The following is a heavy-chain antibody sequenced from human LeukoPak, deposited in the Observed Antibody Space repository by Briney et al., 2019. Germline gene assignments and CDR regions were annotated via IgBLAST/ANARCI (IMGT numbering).Heavy chain of an antibody. CDR2: IHPDGSVQ. J-gene: IGHJ6*02. CDR1: GVAIRNTW. D-gene: IGHD5-18*01. Sequence: GGSLRLSCVASGVAIRNTWMSWVRQAPGKGLEWVANIHPDGSVQNYVDSVKGRFTISRDNAKNSLYLQMNSLRAEDTAVYYCARDYGDTAASDYYGMDVWGQGTTVTVSS. V-gene: IGHV3-7*01. CDR3: ARDYGDTAASDYYGMDV.